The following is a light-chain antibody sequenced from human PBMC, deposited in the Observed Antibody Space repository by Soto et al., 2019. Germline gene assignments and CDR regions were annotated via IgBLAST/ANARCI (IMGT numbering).Light chain of an antibody. Sequence: QSALTQPASVSGSPGQSITISCTGTSSDVGGYNYVSWYQQHPGKAPKLMIYDVSNRPSGVSNRFSGSKSGNTASLTISGLQAEDEAAYYCSSYTSSSTVVFGGGPTLTVL. CDR2: DVS. CDR1: SSDVGGYNY. CDR3: SSYTSSSTVV. V-gene: IGLV2-14*01. J-gene: IGLJ2*01.